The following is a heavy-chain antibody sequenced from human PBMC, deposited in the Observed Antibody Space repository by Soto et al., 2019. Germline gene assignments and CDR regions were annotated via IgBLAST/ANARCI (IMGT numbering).Heavy chain of an antibody. Sequence: QVQLVESGGGVVQPGKSLRLSCAASGFTFSNYAIHWVRQTPGKGLEWVAVISNDETHKYYGDSVRGRFSISRDNVKNTLYLQMDSLRVEDTAVYYCVRPGGHYYDRSEYYGWGQGTLVIVSS. CDR3: VRPGGHYYDRSEYYG. D-gene: IGHD3-22*01. J-gene: IGHJ4*02. CDR1: GFTFSNYA. CDR2: ISNDETHK. V-gene: IGHV3-30-3*01.